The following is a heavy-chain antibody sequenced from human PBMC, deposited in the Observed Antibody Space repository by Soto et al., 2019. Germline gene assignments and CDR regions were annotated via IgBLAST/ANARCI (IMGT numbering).Heavy chain of an antibody. D-gene: IGHD3-3*01. V-gene: IGHV1-24*01. CDR2: FDPEDGET. CDR1: RYTLTELS. J-gene: IGHJ6*02. Sequence: ASVKVSCKVSRYTLTELSMHWVRQAPGKGLEWMGGFDPEDGETIYAQKFQGRVTMTEDTSTDTAYMELSSLRSDDTAVYYCARAPASPHYEWLLYLYYFGMDAWGQGTTVTV. CDR3: ARAPASPHYEWLLYLYYFGMDA.